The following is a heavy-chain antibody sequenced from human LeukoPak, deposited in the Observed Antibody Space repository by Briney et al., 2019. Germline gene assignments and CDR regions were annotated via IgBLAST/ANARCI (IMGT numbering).Heavy chain of an antibody. D-gene: IGHD6-19*01. Sequence: PGGSLRLSCAASGFTFSSYGMHWVRQAPGKGLESVAVISYDGSNKYYADSVKGRFTISRGNSKNTLYLQMNSLRAEDTAVYYCAKDIAVAGIYYYYGMDVWGQGTTVTVSS. CDR3: AKDIAVAGIYYYYGMDV. J-gene: IGHJ6*02. V-gene: IGHV3-30*18. CDR1: GFTFSSYG. CDR2: ISYDGSNK.